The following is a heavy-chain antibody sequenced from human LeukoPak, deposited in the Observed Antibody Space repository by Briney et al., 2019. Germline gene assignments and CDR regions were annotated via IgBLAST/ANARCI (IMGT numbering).Heavy chain of an antibody. V-gene: IGHV4-59*08. J-gene: IGHJ4*02. CDR1: GGSINSDY. CDR3: ARGVVVVPAAIGVGFDY. CDR2: MYYSGSST. D-gene: IGHD2-2*02. Sequence: SETLSLTCTVSGGSINSDYWSWVRQPPGKGLEWIGYMYYSGSSTNYNPSLKSRVTISVDTSKNQFSLKLSSVTAADTAVYYCARGVVVVPAAIGVGFDYWGQGTLVTVSS.